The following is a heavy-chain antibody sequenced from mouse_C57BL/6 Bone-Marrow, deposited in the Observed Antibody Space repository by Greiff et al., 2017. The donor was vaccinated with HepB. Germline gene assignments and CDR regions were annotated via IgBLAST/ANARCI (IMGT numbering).Heavy chain of an antibody. J-gene: IGHJ2*01. CDR2: IYPRSGNT. D-gene: IGHD1-1*01. CDR1: GYTFTSYG. V-gene: IGHV1-81*01. Sequence: VQLQQSGAELARPGASVKLSCKASGYTFTSYGISWVKQRTGQGLEWIGEIYPRSGNTYYNEKFKGKATLTADKSSSTVYMELSRLTSEDSAVYFCARHEEGNYYAYYFDYWGQGTTLTVSS. CDR3: ARHEEGNYYAYYFDY.